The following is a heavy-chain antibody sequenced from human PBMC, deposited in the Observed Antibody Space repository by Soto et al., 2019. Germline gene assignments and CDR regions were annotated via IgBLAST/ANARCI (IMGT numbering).Heavy chain of an antibody. CDR2: INPATGAA. V-gene: IGHV1-2*02. J-gene: IGHJ3*02. CDR3: ARGGGVGVAGSAAFDM. CDR1: GYPVTAYY. Sequence: QLHLVQSGAVVKKPGASVTVSCSASGYPVTAYYMHWVRQAPGRGLEWMGGINPATGAAKYTQTFQGRVTMTRDTSPGTVFMELGGLTSEDTAVFYCARGGGVGVAGSAAFDMWGQGTVVTVSS. D-gene: IGHD3-3*01.